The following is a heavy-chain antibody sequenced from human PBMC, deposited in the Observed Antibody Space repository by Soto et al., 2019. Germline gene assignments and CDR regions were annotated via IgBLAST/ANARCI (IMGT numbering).Heavy chain of an antibody. D-gene: IGHD3-9*01. Sequence: ASVKVSCKASGYTLTSYGISWVRQAPGQGLEWVGWISVYNGDTHYAQKFQGRVTMTTDTSTSTAYMELRSLRSDDTAVYYCATPTGYSYFYYGMEVWGQGTTVTVSS. CDR2: ISVYNGDT. V-gene: IGHV1-18*01. CDR3: ATPTGYSYFYYGMEV. CDR1: GYTLTSYG. J-gene: IGHJ6*02.